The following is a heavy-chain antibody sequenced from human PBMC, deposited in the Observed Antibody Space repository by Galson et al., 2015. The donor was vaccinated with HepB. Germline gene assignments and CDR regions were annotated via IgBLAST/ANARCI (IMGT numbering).Heavy chain of an antibody. Sequence: SLRLSCAASGFTFSTYAMSWVRQAPGKGLEWVSAISGSGDDTYNADSVKGRFTISRDNSKNTVFLQMNSLRAEDSALYYCVKDWEGSTCPCMDVWGQGTPVTVSS. D-gene: IGHD1-26*01. J-gene: IGHJ6*02. CDR2: ISGSGDDT. V-gene: IGHV3-23*01. CDR1: GFTFSTYA. CDR3: VKDWEGSTCPCMDV.